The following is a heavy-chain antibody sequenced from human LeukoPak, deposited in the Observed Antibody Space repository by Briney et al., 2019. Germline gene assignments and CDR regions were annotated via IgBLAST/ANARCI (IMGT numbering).Heavy chain of an antibody. V-gene: IGHV3-30*02. J-gene: IGHJ3*02. Sequence: GGSLRLSCAASGFTFSSYGMHWVRQAPGKGLEWVAVIWYGGSNKYYADSVKGRFTISRDNSKNTLYLQMNSLRAEDTAVYYCAKDLYLRGYDFWSGYSPEAFDIWGQGTMVTVSS. CDR2: IWYGGSNK. D-gene: IGHD3-3*01. CDR1: GFTFSSYG. CDR3: AKDLYLRGYDFWSGYSPEAFDI.